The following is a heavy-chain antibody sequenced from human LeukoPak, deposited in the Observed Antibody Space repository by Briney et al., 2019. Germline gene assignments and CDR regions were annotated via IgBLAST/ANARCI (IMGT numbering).Heavy chain of an antibody. V-gene: IGHV4-34*01. CDR3: ASRKTVNESYYFDY. D-gene: IGHD4-11*01. J-gene: IGHJ4*02. CDR2: INHSGST. Sequence: SETLSLTCAVYGGSFSGYYWSWIRQPPGKGLEWIGEINHSGSTNYNPSLKSRVTISVDTSKNQFSLKLSSVTAADTAVYYCASRKTVNESYYFDYWGQETLVTVSS. CDR1: GGSFSGYY.